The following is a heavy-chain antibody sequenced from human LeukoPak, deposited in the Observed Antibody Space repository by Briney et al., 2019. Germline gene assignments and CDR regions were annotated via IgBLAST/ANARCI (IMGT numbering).Heavy chain of an antibody. J-gene: IGHJ4*02. CDR2: ISYDGSNK. CDR3: SSGY. V-gene: IGHV3-30*03. CDR1: GFTFSSYG. Sequence: GGSLRLSCAASGFTFSSYGMPWVRQAPGKGLEWVAVISYDGSNKYYADSVKGRFTISRDNSMNTLYLQMNSLRAEDTAVYYCSSGYWGQGTLVTVSS.